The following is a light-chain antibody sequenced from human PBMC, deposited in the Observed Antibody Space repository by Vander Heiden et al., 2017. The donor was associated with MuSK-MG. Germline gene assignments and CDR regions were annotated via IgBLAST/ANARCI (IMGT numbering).Light chain of an antibody. CDR2: DVS. CDR1: SSDVGDYNY. Sequence: QSALTQSASLSGSPGPSFTTPCTGTSSDVGDYNYVSWYQQRPGKVPRLVIYDVSSRPSGVSNRFSGSKSGNTASLTISGLQADDEADYYCASFSVTTTVVFGGGTKVTVL. V-gene: IGLV2-14*03. CDR3: ASFSVTTTVV. J-gene: IGLJ2*01.